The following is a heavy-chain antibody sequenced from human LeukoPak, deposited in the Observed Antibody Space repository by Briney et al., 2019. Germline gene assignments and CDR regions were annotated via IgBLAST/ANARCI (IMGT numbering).Heavy chain of an antibody. CDR2: ISGDSGTT. CDR1: GFTFSRYS. Sequence: PGGSLRLSCAASGFTFSRYSMNWVRQAPGKGLEWVSVISGDSGTTVSRDSVEGRFTISRDNSKNTLFLHMNSLRAEDTAVYYCARAQYYSDSTGYYYLHYWGQGTLVTVSS. CDR3: ARAQYYSDSTGYYYLHY. J-gene: IGHJ4*02. D-gene: IGHD3-22*01. V-gene: IGHV3-23*01.